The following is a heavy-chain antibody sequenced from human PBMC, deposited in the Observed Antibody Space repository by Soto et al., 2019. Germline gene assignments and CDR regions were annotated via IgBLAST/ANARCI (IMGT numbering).Heavy chain of an antibody. CDR1: GFTFSDHY. V-gene: IGHV3-11*01. Sequence: PVGSLRLSCAVSGFTFSDHYMTWIRQAPGKGLEWVSDISTSGYTINYADAVQGRFTISRDNAKNSMYLQMDSLRPEDTAVYYCARTISWGGFDIWGQGTTVTVSS. CDR3: ARTISWGGFDI. J-gene: IGHJ3*02. CDR2: ISTSGYTI. D-gene: IGHD7-27*01.